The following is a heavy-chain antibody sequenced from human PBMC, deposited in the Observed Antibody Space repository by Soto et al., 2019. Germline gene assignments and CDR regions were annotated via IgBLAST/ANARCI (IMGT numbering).Heavy chain of an antibody. J-gene: IGHJ4*02. CDR1: GYTFTSYG. V-gene: IGHV1-18*01. Sequence: ASVKVSCKASGYTFTSYGISWVRQAPGQGLEWMGWISAYNGNTNYAQKLQGRVTMTTDTSTSTAYMELSSLRSEDTAVYYCARGDYIWGSYRYTTFDYWGQGTLVTVSS. D-gene: IGHD3-16*02. CDR2: ISAYNGNT. CDR3: ARGDYIWGSYRYTTFDY.